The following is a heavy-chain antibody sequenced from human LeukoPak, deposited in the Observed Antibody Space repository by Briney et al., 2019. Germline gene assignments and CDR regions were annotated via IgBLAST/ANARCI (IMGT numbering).Heavy chain of an antibody. V-gene: IGHV3-23*01. CDR2: INPSGSST. CDR1: GFTFSTYT. Sequence: PGGSLRLSCAASGFTFSTYTMNWVRQAPGKGLEWVSIINPSGSSTYYAVSVRGRFTISRDNSRNTLHLQMNTLRAEDTAVYYCAKGDNWESPGHFDLWGRGTLVTVSS. J-gene: IGHJ2*01. D-gene: IGHD1-1*01. CDR3: AKGDNWESPGHFDL.